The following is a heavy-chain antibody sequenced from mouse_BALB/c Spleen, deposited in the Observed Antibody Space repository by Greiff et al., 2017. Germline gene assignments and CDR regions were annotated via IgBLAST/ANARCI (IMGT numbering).Heavy chain of an antibody. D-gene: IGHD5-1-1*01. Sequence: EVKLMESGGGLVKPGGSLKLSCAASGFAFSSYDMSWVRQTPEKRLEWVAYISSGGGSTYYPDTVKGRFTISRDNAKNTLYLQMSSLKSEDTAMYYCARQYQYYFDYWGQGTTLTVSS. CDR1: GFAFSSYD. J-gene: IGHJ2*01. V-gene: IGHV5-12-1*01. CDR2: ISSGGGST. CDR3: ARQYQYYFDY.